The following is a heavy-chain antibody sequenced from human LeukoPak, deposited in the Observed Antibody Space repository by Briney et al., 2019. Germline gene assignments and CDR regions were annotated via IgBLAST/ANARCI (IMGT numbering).Heavy chain of an antibody. CDR1: GYTFTGYY. CDR2: MNSYSGVS. J-gene: IGHJ6*03. Sequence: GASVKVSCKASGYTFTGYYMHWVRQAPGQGLEWMGWMNSYSGVSKYAQKFQGRVTMTRDTSISTAYMDLSGLRSDDTAVYYCARDGGYCGSNSCYVNYVDVWGKGTTVTVSS. CDR3: ARDGGYCGSNSCYVNYVDV. V-gene: IGHV1-2*02. D-gene: IGHD2-2*03.